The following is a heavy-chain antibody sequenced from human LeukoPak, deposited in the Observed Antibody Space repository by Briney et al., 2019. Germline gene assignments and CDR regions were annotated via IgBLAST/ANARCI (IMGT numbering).Heavy chain of an antibody. CDR3: ARGRWTGYCSSTSCYSGLDP. D-gene: IGHD2-2*02. Sequence: ASVKVSCKASGCTFTNYDINWVRQATGQGLEWMGWMNPNSGNTGYAQKFQDRVTMTRNTSISTAYMELSSLRSEDTAVYYCARGRWTGYCSSTSCYSGLDPWGQGTLVTVSS. CDR2: MNPNSGNT. V-gene: IGHV1-8*01. J-gene: IGHJ5*02. CDR1: GCTFTNYD.